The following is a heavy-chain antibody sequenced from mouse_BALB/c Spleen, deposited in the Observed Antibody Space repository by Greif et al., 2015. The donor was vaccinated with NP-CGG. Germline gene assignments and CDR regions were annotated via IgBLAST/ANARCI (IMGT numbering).Heavy chain of an antibody. CDR2: ISSGGSYA. V-gene: IGHV5-9-4*01. CDR1: GFTFSSYA. CDR3: ARYYRYWFAY. J-gene: IGHJ3*01. Sequence: EVQLQESGGGLVKPGGSLKLSCAASGFTFSSYAMSWVRQSPEKRLEWVAEISSGGSYAYYPDTVTGRFTISRDNAKNTLYLEMSSLRSEDTAMYYCARYYRYWFAYWGQGTLVTVSA. D-gene: IGHD2-14*01.